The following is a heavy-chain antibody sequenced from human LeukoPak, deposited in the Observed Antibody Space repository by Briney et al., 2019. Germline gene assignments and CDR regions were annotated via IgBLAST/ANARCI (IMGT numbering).Heavy chain of an antibody. V-gene: IGHV3-30*18. J-gene: IGHJ4*02. CDR2: ISYDGSNK. CDR1: GFTFRGFS. Sequence: GGSLRLSCAASGFTFRGFSMNWVRQAPGKGLEWVAVISYDGSNKYYADSVKGRFTISRDNSKNTLYLQMNSLRAEDTAVYYCAKSQIPYDFWSGYLDWGQGTLVTVSS. D-gene: IGHD3-3*01. CDR3: AKSQIPYDFWSGYLD.